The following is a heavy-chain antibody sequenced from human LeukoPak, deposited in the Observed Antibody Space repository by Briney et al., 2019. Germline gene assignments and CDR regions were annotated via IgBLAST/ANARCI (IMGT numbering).Heavy chain of an antibody. CDR3: ARDPRENYYGSGSPDPYNWFDS. V-gene: IGHV3-33*01. D-gene: IGHD3-10*01. CDR2: IWYDASNK. CDR1: GFSLSSHG. J-gene: IGHJ5*01. Sequence: QPGRSLRLSCAASGFSLSSHGMHWVRQAPGKGLEWVAVIWYDASNKYYADSVKGRFIISRDNSKNTLYLQMNSLRVEDTALYFCARDPRENYYGSGSPDPYNWFDSWGQGTLVTVSS.